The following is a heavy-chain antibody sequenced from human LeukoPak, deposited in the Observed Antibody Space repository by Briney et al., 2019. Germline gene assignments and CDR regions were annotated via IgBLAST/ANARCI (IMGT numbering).Heavy chain of an antibody. CDR1: GFTFSSYG. V-gene: IGHV3-30*02. CDR3: ARAPVVVSAFDI. D-gene: IGHD3-22*01. Sequence: PGGSLRLSCAASGFTFSSYGMHWVRQAPGKGLEWVAFIRYDGSNKYYADSVKGRFTISRDNSKNTLYLQMNSLRAEDTAVYYCARAPVVVSAFDIWGQGTMVTVSS. CDR2: IRYDGSNK. J-gene: IGHJ3*02.